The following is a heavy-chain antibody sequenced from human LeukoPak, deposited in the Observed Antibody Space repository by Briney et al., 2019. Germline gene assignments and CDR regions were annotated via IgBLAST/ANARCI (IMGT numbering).Heavy chain of an antibody. Sequence: ASVTVSCKASGYTFTSYDINWVRQATGQGLEWMGWMNSNSGNTGYAQKFQGRVTMTRNTSISTAYMELSSLRSDDTAVYYCARESVHDFWSGNYYYYMDVWGKGTTVTVSS. D-gene: IGHD3-3*01. CDR1: GYTFTSYD. CDR3: ARESVHDFWSGNYYYYMDV. V-gene: IGHV1-8*01. CDR2: MNSNSGNT. J-gene: IGHJ6*03.